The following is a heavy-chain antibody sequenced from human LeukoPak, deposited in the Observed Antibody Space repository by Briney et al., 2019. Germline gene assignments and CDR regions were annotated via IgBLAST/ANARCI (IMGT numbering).Heavy chain of an antibody. CDR2: ISAYNGNT. J-gene: IGHJ3*02. V-gene: IGHV1-18*01. CDR3: VRDLGHDYGARSPLDI. Sequence: ASVEVSCKASGYPFRNYGITWVRLAPGQGLEWMGWISAYNGNTNSAQKHQDRLIMTTDTSTNTAFMNLTGLRSDDTAVYYCVRDLGHDYGARSPLDIWGQGTVVTVSP. D-gene: IGHD4/OR15-4a*01. CDR1: GYPFRNYG.